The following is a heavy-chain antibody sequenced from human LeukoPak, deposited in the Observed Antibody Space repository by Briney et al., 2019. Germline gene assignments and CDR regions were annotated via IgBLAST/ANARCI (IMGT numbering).Heavy chain of an antibody. J-gene: IGHJ5*02. V-gene: IGHV1-2*02. Sequence: ASVKVSCKASGYTFTCYYMHWVRHAPGQGLEWMGWINPNTGGTNYAQKFQGRVTMTRDTSISTAYMELRRLRSDDTAVYYCAKGWFADNWFDPWGQGTLVTVSS. CDR1: GYTFTCYY. D-gene: IGHD3-10*01. CDR3: AKGWFADNWFDP. CDR2: INPNTGGT.